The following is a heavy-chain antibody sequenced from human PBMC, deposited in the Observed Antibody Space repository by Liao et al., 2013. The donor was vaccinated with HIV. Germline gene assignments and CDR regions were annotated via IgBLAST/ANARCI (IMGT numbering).Heavy chain of an antibody. Sequence: QVQLQESGPGLVKPSQTLSLTCTVSGGSISSYYWSWIRQPAGKGLEWIGRIYSSGTTDYNPSLKGRVTISLDTSKNQFSLQLRTVTAADTAVYYCARVPPLITFGGVIPYSFDYWGQGTLVTVSS. D-gene: IGHD3-16*02. CDR3: ARVPPLITFGGVIPYSFDY. CDR2: IYSSGTT. J-gene: IGHJ4*02. CDR1: GGSISSYY. V-gene: IGHV4-4*07.